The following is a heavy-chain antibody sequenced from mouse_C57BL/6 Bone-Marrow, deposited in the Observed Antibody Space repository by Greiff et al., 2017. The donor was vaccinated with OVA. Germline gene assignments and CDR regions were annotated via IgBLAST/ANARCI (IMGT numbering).Heavy chain of an antibody. CDR3: ARDLLWSLYWYFDV. D-gene: IGHD2-10*01. Sequence: VQLQQSGAELVRPGTSVKVSCKASGYAFTNYLIEWVKQRPGQGLEWIGVINPGSGGTNYNEKFKGKATLTADKSSSTAYMQLSSLTSEDSAVYFCARDLLWSLYWYFDVWGTGTTVTVSS. CDR2: INPGSGGT. V-gene: IGHV1-54*01. CDR1: GYAFTNYL. J-gene: IGHJ1*03.